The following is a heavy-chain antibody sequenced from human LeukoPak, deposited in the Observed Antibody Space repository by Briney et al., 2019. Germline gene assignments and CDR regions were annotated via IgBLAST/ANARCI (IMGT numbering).Heavy chain of an antibody. CDR3: VGSSGWYSHYFDY. CDR2: IIPILGIA. Sequence: SVKVSCKASGGTFISYAISWVRQAPGQGLEWMGRIIPILGIANYAQKFQGRVTITADKSTSTAYMELSSLRSEDTAVYYCVGSSGWYSHYFDYWGQGTLVTVSS. J-gene: IGHJ4*02. V-gene: IGHV1-69*04. CDR1: GGTFISYA. D-gene: IGHD6-19*01.